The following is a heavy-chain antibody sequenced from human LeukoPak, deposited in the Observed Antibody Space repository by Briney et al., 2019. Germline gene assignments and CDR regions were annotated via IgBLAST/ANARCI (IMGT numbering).Heavy chain of an antibody. J-gene: IGHJ5*02. CDR1: GFTFSSYS. CDR3: ARDQHYDFWSGAPYNWFDP. Sequence: GGSLRLSCAASGFTFSSYSMNWVRQAPGKGLEWVSSISSSSSYIYYADSVKGRFTISRDNAKNSLYLQMNSLRAEDTAVYYCARDQHYDFWSGAPYNWFDPWGQGTLVTVSS. V-gene: IGHV3-21*01. D-gene: IGHD3-3*01. CDR2: ISSSSSYI.